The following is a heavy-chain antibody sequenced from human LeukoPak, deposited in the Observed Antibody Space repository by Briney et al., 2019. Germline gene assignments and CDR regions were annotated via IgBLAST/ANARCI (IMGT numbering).Heavy chain of an antibody. V-gene: IGHV3-20*04. J-gene: IGHJ4*02. CDR1: GFTFYDYG. CDR2: INWNGGST. D-gene: IGHD6-13*01. CDR3: ARDPYAAAVPLDY. Sequence: RPGGSLRLSCAASGFTFYDYGMSWVRHAPGKGLEWVSGINWNGGSTVYADSVKGRFTISRDNAKNSLYLQMNSLRAEDTALYYCARDPYAAAVPLDYWGQGTLVTVSS.